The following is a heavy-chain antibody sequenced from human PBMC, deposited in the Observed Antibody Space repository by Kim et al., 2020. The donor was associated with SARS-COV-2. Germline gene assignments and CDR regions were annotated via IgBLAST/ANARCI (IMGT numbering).Heavy chain of an antibody. CDR3: AKDRPYGERDY. V-gene: IGHV3-23*01. J-gene: IGHJ4*02. Sequence: SYPDSVKCRFTNAKNKSKNTLYLQMNSLRAEDTAVYYCAKDRPYGERDYWGQGTLVTVSS. D-gene: IGHD4-17*01.